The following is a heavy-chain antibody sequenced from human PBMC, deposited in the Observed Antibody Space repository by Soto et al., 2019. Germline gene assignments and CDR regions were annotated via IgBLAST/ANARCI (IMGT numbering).Heavy chain of an antibody. J-gene: IGHJ5*02. CDR3: VRDADPKWFDP. Sequence: PSETLSLTCAVSGGSISSSNWLRGGRQPPGKGLEWIGYIYHSGSTNYNPSLKSRVTISVDTSKNQFSLQLNSVTPEDTAVYFCVRDADPKWFDPWGQGTLVTVSS. CDR2: IYHSGST. V-gene: IGHV4-4*02. CDR1: GGSISSSNW.